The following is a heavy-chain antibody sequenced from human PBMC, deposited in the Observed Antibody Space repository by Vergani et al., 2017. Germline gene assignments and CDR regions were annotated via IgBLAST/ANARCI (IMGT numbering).Heavy chain of an antibody. CDR2: IRYDGSNK. CDR1: GFTFRIYG. D-gene: IGHD5-12*01. Sequence: QVQLVESGGGVVQPGGSLRLSCIASGFTFRIYGMHWVRQAPGKGLEWVAFIRYDGSNKYYADSVKGRFTISRDNSKNTLFLQLKTLRAEDTGVYYCAKDYNIMGALHYWGQGTLVAVSS. V-gene: IGHV3-30*02. CDR3: AKDYNIMGALHY. J-gene: IGHJ4*02.